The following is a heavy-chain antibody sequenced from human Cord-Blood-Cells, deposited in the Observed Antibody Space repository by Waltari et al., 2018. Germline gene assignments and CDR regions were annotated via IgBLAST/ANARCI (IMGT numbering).Heavy chain of an antibody. J-gene: IGHJ4*02. CDR1: GYTFTGYY. CDR3: ARAQGIAAAAIGY. Sequence: QVQLVQSGAEVKKPGASVKVSCKASGYTFTGYYMHWVRPAPGQWLEWMGWINPNSGGTNYAQKFQGRVTMTRDTSISTAYMELSRLRSDDTAVYYCARAQGIAAAAIGYWGQGTLVTVSS. CDR2: INPNSGGT. V-gene: IGHV1-2*02. D-gene: IGHD6-13*01.